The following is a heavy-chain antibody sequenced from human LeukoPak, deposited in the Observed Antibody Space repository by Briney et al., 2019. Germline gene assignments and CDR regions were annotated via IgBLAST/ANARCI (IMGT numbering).Heavy chain of an antibody. Sequence: ASVTVSCKASGYTFTSYYMHWVRQAPGQGLEWMGIINPSGGSTSYAQKFQGRVTMTRDTSTSTAYMELRSLRSDDTAVYYCARAGAVGGDSKTYYFDYWGQGTLVTVSS. CDR1: GYTFTSYY. J-gene: IGHJ4*02. CDR3: ARAGAVGGDSKTYYFDY. V-gene: IGHV1-46*01. CDR2: INPSGGST. D-gene: IGHD1-26*01.